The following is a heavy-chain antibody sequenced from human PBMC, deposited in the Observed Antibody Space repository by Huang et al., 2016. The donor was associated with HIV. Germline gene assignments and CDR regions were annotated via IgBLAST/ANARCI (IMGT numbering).Heavy chain of an antibody. CDR3: VRDTKYRSGFYNYYYMDV. CDR2: VGENVQKV. CDR1: GFDFSTHI. J-gene: IGHJ6*03. D-gene: IGHD6-25*01. Sequence: HLVESGGGSVRPGESLKLSCVATGFDFSTHIFNWVCQAQGRGLEWISDVGENVQKVSEENVGGGRFTISRDNARQSIYLQMRNLRPSDTAKYYCVRDTKYRSGFYNYYYMDVWGNGTAVTVSS. V-gene: IGHV3-48*01.